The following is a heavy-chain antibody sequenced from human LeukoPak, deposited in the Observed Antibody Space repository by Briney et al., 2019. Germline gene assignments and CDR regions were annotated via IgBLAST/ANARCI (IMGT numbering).Heavy chain of an antibody. CDR2: INHSGST. J-gene: IGHJ4*02. V-gene: IGHV4-34*01. D-gene: IGHD5-18*01. CDR1: GGSFSGYY. Sequence: SETLSLTCAVYGGSFSGYYWSWIRQPPGKGLEWIGEINHSGSTNYNPSLKSRVTISVDTSKNQFSLKLSSVTAADTAVYYCARIGKNRGYSYGSIRYYFDYWGQGTLVTVSS. CDR3: ARIGKNRGYSYGSIRYYFDY.